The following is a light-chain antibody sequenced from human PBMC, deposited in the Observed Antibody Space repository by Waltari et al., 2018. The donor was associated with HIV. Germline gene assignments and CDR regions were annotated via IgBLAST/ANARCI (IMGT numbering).Light chain of an antibody. CDR1: QSVRSY. V-gene: IGKV3-11*01. J-gene: IGKJ1*01. CDR3: QQRSSWPLT. CDR2: DTS. Sequence: EIVLTQSPATLSLSPGERATLSCWASQSVRSYLAWYQQRHDQAPRLLIYDTSHRATGIPARCRGRWSGTDFTLTISSLEPEDFAVYYCQQRSSWPLTLGQGTNVEFK.